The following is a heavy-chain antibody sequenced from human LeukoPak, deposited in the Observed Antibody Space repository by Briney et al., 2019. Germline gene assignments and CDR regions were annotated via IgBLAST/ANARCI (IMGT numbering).Heavy chain of an antibody. Sequence: ASVKVSCKASGYTFTSYYMHWVRQAPGQGLEWMGIINPSGGSTSYAQKFQGRVTMTRDMSTSTVNMELSSLRSEDTAVYYCAREVPSTYYFDYWGQGTLVTVSS. CDR3: AREVPSTYYFDY. D-gene: IGHD2/OR15-2a*01. J-gene: IGHJ4*02. CDR1: GYTFTSYY. V-gene: IGHV1-46*01. CDR2: INPSGGST.